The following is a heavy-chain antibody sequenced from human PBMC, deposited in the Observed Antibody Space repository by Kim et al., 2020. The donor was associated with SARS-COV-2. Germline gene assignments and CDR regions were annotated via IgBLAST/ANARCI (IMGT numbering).Heavy chain of an antibody. J-gene: IGHJ6*02. CDR2: INPSGGST. CDR3: ARDPTVTVVVPAMSDYYGMDV. V-gene: IGHV1-46*01. Sequence: ASVKVSCKASGYTFTTYYMHWVRQAPGQGLEWMGIINPSGGSTNYAQKFQGRVTMTRDTSTSTVYMELSSLRSEDTAVYYCARDPTVTVVVPAMSDYYGMDVWGQGTTVTVSS. D-gene: IGHD2-2*01. CDR1: GYTFTTYY.